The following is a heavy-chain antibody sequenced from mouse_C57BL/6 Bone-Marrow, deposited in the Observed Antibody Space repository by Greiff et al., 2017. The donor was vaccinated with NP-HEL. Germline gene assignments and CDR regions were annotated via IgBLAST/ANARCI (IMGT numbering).Heavy chain of an antibody. CDR1: GFSLTSYG. D-gene: IGHD2-4*01. V-gene: IGHV2-6*03. CDR2: IWSDGST. J-gene: IGHJ4*01. Sequence: VKLVESGPGLVAPSQSLSITCTVSGFSLTSYGVHWVRQPPGKGLEWLVVIWSDGSTTYNSALKSRLSISKDNSKSQVFLKMNSLQTDDTAMYYCARPFYDYDGGYAMDYWGQGTSVTVSS. CDR3: ARPFYDYDGGYAMDY.